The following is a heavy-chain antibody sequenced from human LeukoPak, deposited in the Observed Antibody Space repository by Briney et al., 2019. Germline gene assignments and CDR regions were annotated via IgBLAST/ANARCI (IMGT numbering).Heavy chain of an antibody. D-gene: IGHD3-16*01. J-gene: IGHJ4*02. CDR2: ISGDGGST. CDR3: AEDKVWGSLDTHYFDY. Sequence: PGGSLRLSCAASGFTFGDYAMHWVRQAPGKGLEWVSLISGDGGSTYYADSVKGRFTISRDNSKNSLYLQMNSLRTEDTALYYCAEDKVWGSLDTHYFDYWGQGTLVTVSS. CDR1: GFTFGDYA. V-gene: IGHV3-43*02.